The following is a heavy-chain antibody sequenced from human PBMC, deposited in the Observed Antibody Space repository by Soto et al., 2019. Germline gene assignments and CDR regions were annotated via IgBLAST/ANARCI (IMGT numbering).Heavy chain of an antibody. D-gene: IGHD5-18*01. J-gene: IGHJ6*03. Sequence: PSETLSLTCTVSGGSISSSSYYWGWIRQPPGKGLEWIGSIYYSGSTYYNPSLKSRVTISVDTSKNQFSLKLSSVTAADTAVYYCARHGDTAGERDYYMDVWGKGTTVTVSS. CDR1: GGSISSSSYY. CDR2: IYYSGST. CDR3: ARHGDTAGERDYYMDV. V-gene: IGHV4-39*01.